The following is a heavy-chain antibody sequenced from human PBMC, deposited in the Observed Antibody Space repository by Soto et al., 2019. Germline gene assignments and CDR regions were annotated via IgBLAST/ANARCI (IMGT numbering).Heavy chain of an antibody. J-gene: IGHJ1*01. CDR3: ARTPAVAVIFFFQH. Sequence: XSVQVSCNASGYTFSTYGINWVRQPPGQGIEWMGWINAGKGNTKYSQKFQGRVTITRDTSASTAYMELSSLRSEDTAVYYCARTPAVAVIFFFQHWGQGTLVTVSS. D-gene: IGHD6-19*01. CDR1: GYTFSTYG. V-gene: IGHV1-3*01. CDR2: INAGKGNT.